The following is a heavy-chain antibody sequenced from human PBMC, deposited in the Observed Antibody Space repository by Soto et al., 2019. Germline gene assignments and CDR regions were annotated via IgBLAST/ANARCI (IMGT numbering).Heavy chain of an antibody. CDR3: AKDKGGRYCSRTSCLYSFDY. J-gene: IGHJ4*02. Sequence: EVQLLESGGGFVQPGGSLRLSCTACGYTFSTYDMRWVRRAPGKGLEWVTSISDSGSTYYADSVKGRFTISRDNSKNTLYLEMNSLRAEDTAVYYCAKDKGGRYCSRTSCLYSFDYWGQGTLVTVSS. D-gene: IGHD2-2*01. CDR2: ISDSGST. CDR1: GYTFSTYD. V-gene: IGHV3-23*01.